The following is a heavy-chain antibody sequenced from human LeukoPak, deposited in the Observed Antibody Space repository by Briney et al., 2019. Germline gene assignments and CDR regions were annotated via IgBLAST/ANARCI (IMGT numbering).Heavy chain of an antibody. V-gene: IGHV1-69*13. J-gene: IGHJ4*02. CDR3: ARVPYSSSSRSDY. CDR2: IIPIFGTA. Sequence: SVKVSCKASGYTFTGYYMHWVRQAPGQGLEWMGGIIPIFGTANYAQKFQGRVTITADESTSTAYMELSSLRSEDTAVYYCARVPYSSSSRSDYWGQGTLVTVSS. CDR1: GYTFTGYY. D-gene: IGHD6-6*01.